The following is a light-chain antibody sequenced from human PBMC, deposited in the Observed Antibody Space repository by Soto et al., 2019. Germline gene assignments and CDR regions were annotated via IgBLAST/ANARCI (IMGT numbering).Light chain of an antibody. Sequence: QSALTQPASVSGSPGQSVTISCTGASSDVADYNYVSWYQQHPGKAPKLMIYEVTKRPSGVPDRLSGSKSGNTASLTVSGLQAEDESDYYCSSYAGSNNWVFGGGTKLTVL. CDR2: EVT. CDR1: SSDVADYNY. V-gene: IGLV2-8*01. CDR3: SSYAGSNNWV. J-gene: IGLJ2*01.